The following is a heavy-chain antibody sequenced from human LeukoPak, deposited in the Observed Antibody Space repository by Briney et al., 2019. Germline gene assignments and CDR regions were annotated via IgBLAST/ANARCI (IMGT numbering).Heavy chain of an antibody. V-gene: IGHV4-4*07. D-gene: IGHD3-9*01. CDR2: IYTSGST. CDR1: GNSFGDYY. Sequence: SETLSLTCTVSGNSFGDYYWSWIRQPAGKGLEWIGRIYTSGSTTYNPSLKSRVTISVDTSKNQSSLKLSSVTAADTAVYYCARRRRVLRYFDWPYYFDYWGQGTLVTVSS. J-gene: IGHJ4*02. CDR3: ARRRRVLRYFDWPYYFDY.